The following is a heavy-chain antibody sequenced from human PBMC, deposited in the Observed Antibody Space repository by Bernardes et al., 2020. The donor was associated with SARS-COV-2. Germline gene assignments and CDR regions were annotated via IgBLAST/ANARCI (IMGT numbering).Heavy chain of an antibody. CDR3: ARLASGGIFDY. V-gene: IGHV4-31*03. CDR2: IHLSGTT. J-gene: IGHJ4*02. CDR1: GASINTDGYY. Sequence: SETLSLTCTVSGASINTDGYYWSWIRQPPGKGLEWIGYIHLSGTTYYSPSLKSRLSISVDTSNNEFSLKLSSVAAADTTVYFCARLASGGIFDYWGQGTLATVSS. D-gene: IGHD3-16*01.